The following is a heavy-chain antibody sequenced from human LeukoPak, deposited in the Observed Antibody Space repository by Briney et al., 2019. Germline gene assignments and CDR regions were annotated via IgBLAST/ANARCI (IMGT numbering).Heavy chain of an antibody. CDR1: GFTFSSYS. J-gene: IGHJ4*02. V-gene: IGHV3-21*01. Sequence: GGSLRLSCAASGFTFSSYSMNWVRQAPGKGLEWVSSISSSSYIYYADSVKGRFTISRDNAKNSLYLQMNSLRAEDTAVYYCARDAVKTYYYDSSGYTFDYWGQGTLVTVSS. CDR2: ISSSSYI. D-gene: IGHD3-22*01. CDR3: ARDAVKTYYYDSSGYTFDY.